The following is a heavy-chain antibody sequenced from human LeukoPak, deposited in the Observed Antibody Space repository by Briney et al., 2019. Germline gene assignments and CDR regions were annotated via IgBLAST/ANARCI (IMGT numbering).Heavy chain of an antibody. D-gene: IGHD1-26*01. Sequence: GGSLRLSCAASGFTFSSYAMSWVRQAPGKGLEWVSGISGSDGSTYYADSVKGRFTISRDNSKNTLYLQMNSLRAEDTAVYYCARAGSIRFDYWGQRTLVTVSS. CDR1: GFTFSSYA. V-gene: IGHV3-23*01. CDR3: ARAGSIRFDY. J-gene: IGHJ4*02. CDR2: ISGSDGST.